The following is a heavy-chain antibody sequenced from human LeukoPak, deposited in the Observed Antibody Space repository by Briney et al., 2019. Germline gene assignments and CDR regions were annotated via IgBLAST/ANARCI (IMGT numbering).Heavy chain of an antibody. CDR2: IYSGGSA. CDR3: AKDWGATNYYFDC. V-gene: IGHV3-66*01. CDR1: GFTVNNNH. D-gene: IGHD1-26*01. Sequence: PGGSLRLSCAASGFTVNNNHMSWVRQAPGKGLEWVSVIYSGGSAYYADSVKGRFTISRDNSNNTLYLQMNSLRVEDTAVYYCAKDWGATNYYFDCWGQGTLVTVSS. J-gene: IGHJ4*02.